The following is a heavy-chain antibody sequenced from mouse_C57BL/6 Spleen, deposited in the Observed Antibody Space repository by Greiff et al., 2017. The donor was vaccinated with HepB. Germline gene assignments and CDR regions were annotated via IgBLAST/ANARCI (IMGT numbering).Heavy chain of an antibody. CDR1: GYSFTNYL. CDR3: ARAVGDSYAMDY. V-gene: IGHV1-54*01. J-gene: IGHJ4*01. D-gene: IGHD3-3*01. CDR2: INPGSGGN. Sequence: VKLMESGAELVRPGTSVKVSCKASGYSFTNYLIEWVKQRPGQGLEWIGVINPGSGGNNYNEKFKGKATLTADKSASTAYMQLSSLTSEDSAVYVCARAVGDSYAMDYWGQGTSVTVSS.